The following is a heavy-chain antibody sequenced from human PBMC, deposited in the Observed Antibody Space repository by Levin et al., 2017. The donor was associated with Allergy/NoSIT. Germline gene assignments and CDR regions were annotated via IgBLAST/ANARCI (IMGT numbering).Heavy chain of an antibody. D-gene: IGHD1-20*01. J-gene: IGHJ6*04. V-gene: IGHV4-59*11. CDR3: ARERRITGTRRYFHYTLDA. CDR1: GSSMNSHY. CDR2: IYHSGAT. Sequence: SQTLSLTCTVSGSSMNSHYWSWIRQPPGKGLEWIGYIYHSGATTYSPSLKGRVTISVDTSKNQFFLNLTSVTAADTALYYCARERRITGTRRYFHYTLDAWGRGTTVIVSS.